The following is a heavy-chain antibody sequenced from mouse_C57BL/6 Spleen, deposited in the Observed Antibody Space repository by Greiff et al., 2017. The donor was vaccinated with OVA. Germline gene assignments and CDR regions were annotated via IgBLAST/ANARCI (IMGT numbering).Heavy chain of an antibody. CDR1: GYTFTSYW. J-gene: IGHJ2*01. V-gene: IGHV1-72*01. D-gene: IGHD1-1*01. Sequence: QVQLQQPGAELVKPGASVKLSCKASGYTFTSYWMHWVKQRPGRGLEWIGRIDPNSGGTKYNEKFKSKATLTVDKPSSTAYMQLSSLTSEDSAVYYCARSFITTVVATPYYFDYWGQGTTLTVSS. CDR3: ARSFITTVVATPYYFDY. CDR2: IDPNSGGT.